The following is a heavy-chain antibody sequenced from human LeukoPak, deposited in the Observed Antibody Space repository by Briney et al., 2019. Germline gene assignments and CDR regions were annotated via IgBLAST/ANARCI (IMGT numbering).Heavy chain of an antibody. CDR2: ISAYNGNT. Sequence: ASVKVSCKASGYTFTSYGISWVRQAPGQGLEWMGWISAYNGNTNYAQKRQGRVTMTTDTSTSTAYMELRSLRSDDTAVYYCARDLGNPYCSGGSCYSVGNWFDPWGQGTLVTVSS. CDR3: ARDLGNPYCSGGSCYSVGNWFDP. D-gene: IGHD2-15*01. J-gene: IGHJ5*02. V-gene: IGHV1-18*01. CDR1: GYTFTSYG.